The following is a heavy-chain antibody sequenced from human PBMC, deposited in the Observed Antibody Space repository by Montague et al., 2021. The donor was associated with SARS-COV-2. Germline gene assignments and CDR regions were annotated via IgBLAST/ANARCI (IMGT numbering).Heavy chain of an antibody. CDR1: GGSISSGSYY. D-gene: IGHD2-21*01. J-gene: IGHJ4*02. V-gene: IGHV4-31*03. Sequence: TLSLTCTVSGGSISSGSYYWSWIRQHPGKGLEWIGYIYYSGSSYYNPSLKSRVTISVGTSKNQFSLRLSSVTAADTAVYYCARARTSLIVVVNEFDYWGQGTLVTVSS. CDR3: ARARTSLIVVVNEFDY. CDR2: IYYSGSS.